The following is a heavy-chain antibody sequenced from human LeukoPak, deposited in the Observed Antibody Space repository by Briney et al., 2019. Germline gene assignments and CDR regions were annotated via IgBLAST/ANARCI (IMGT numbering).Heavy chain of an antibody. J-gene: IGHJ4*02. CDR3: ARESGYYDSSGYTDY. D-gene: IGHD3-22*01. CDR1: GGSFSGYY. CDR2: INHSGST. Sequence: SETLSLTCAVYGGSFSGYYWSWIRQPPGKRLEWIGEINHSGSTNYNPSLKSRVTISVDTSKNQFSLKLSSVTAADTAVYYCARESGYYDSSGYTDYWGQGTLVTVSS. V-gene: IGHV4-34*01.